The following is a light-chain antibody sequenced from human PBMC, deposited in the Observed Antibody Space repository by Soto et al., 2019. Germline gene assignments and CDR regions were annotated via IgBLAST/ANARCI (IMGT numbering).Light chain of an antibody. CDR2: GAS. CDR3: QQYGSSPRT. V-gene: IGKV3-20*01. Sequence: EILLTQSPGTLSLSQGERATLSCRASQSVSSNFLAWYQQKPGQAPRLLIYGASSRATGIPDRFSGSGTGTDFTLTISRLEPEDFAVYYCQQYGSSPRTFGQGTKVEIK. J-gene: IGKJ1*01. CDR1: QSVSSNF.